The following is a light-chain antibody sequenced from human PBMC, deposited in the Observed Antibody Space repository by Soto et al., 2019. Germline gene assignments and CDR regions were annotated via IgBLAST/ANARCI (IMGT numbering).Light chain of an antibody. J-gene: IGKJ5*01. CDR1: QSVSSN. Sequence: EIVMTQSPATLSVSPGERATLSCRASQSVSSNLAWHQQKPGQAPRILMYDASTRATGISARFCGSGSGTEFTLTISSLQSEDFAVYYCQQYHNRPIPFGQGTRLEIK. CDR2: DAS. CDR3: QQYHNRPIP. V-gene: IGKV3-15*01.